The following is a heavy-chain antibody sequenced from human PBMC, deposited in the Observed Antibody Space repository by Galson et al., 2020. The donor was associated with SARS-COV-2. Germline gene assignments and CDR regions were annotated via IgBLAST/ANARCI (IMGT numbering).Heavy chain of an antibody. CDR2: IVVGTGNT. J-gene: IGHJ4*02. CDR3: AAVWAGMTMGGGH. CDR1: GFTFTSSA. D-gene: IGHD3-10*02. Sequence: SVPVSCKASGFTFTSSAVQWVRQPRGQRLEWIGWIVVGTGNTNYPQNFQERVTITRDMSTNTAYMELSSLRSEDTAVYYCAAVWAGMTMGGGHWGQGTLVTVSS. V-gene: IGHV1-58*01.